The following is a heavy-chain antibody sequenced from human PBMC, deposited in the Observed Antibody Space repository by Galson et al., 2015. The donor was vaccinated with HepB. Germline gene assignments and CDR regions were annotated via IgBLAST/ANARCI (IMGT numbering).Heavy chain of an antibody. D-gene: IGHD2-21*02. J-gene: IGHJ6*02. Sequence: LSLTCTVSGGSISSSSYYWGWIRQPPGKGLEWIGSIYYSGSTYYNPSLKSRVTISVDTSKNQFSLKLSSVTAADTAVYYCARGGDYALYYGMDVWGQGTTVTVSS. CDR1: GGSISSSSYY. CDR3: ARGGDYALYYGMDV. CDR2: IYYSGST. V-gene: IGHV4-39*01.